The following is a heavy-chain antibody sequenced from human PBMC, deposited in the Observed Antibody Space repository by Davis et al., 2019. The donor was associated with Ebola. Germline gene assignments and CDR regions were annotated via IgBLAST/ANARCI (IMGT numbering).Heavy chain of an antibody. CDR1: GYTFTGYY. J-gene: IGHJ4*02. CDR2: INPNSGDT. Sequence: ASVKVSCKASGYTFTGYYMHWVRQAPGQGLEWMGRINPNSGDTNYAQKFQGRVTMTRDTSISTAYLGLSRLRSDDTAVYYCAREANQLLSYWGQGTLVTVSS. D-gene: IGHD2-2*01. V-gene: IGHV1-2*06. CDR3: AREANQLLSY.